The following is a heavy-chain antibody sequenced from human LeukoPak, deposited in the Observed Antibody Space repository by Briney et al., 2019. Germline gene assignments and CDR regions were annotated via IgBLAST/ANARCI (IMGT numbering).Heavy chain of an antibody. CDR2: INHSGST. J-gene: IGHJ4*02. V-gene: IGHV4-34*01. Sequence: SETLSLTCAVYGGSFSGYYWSWIRQPPGKGLEWIGEINHSGSTNYNPSLKSRVTMSVDTSKNQFSLKLSSVTAADTAVYYCARDGGRLGATFNWGQGTLVTVSS. CDR3: ARDGGRLGATFN. D-gene: IGHD1-26*01. CDR1: GGSFSGYY.